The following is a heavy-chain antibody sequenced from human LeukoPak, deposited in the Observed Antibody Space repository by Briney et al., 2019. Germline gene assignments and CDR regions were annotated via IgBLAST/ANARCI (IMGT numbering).Heavy chain of an antibody. CDR1: GGSISSYY. CDR3: ARGTKYQLPYYFDY. D-gene: IGHD2-2*01. CDR2: IYYSGST. V-gene: IGHV4-59*01. J-gene: IGHJ4*02. Sequence: SETLSLTCTVSGGSISSYYWSWIRQPPGKGLEWIGYIYYSGSTNYNPSLKSRVTISVDTSKNQFSLKLSSVTAAGTAVYYCARGTKYQLPYYFDYWGQGTLVTVSS.